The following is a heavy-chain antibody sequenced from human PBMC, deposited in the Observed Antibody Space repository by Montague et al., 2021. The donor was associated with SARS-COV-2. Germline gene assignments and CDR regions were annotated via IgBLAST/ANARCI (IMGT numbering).Heavy chain of an antibody. CDR3: ARDPRYSLSWSFDY. V-gene: IGHV6-1*01. CDR2: RHYRPKRKN. J-gene: IGHJ4*02. CDR1: GDSDGSVEPR. Sequence: CAISGDSDGSVEPRCRWEGQTSSRQLRRLGRRHYRPKRKNDYAVSVKSRMTISPDTSKNQFSLQLSSVTPEDRAVYYCARDPRYSLSWSFDYWGQGTLVTVSS. D-gene: IGHD6-13*01.